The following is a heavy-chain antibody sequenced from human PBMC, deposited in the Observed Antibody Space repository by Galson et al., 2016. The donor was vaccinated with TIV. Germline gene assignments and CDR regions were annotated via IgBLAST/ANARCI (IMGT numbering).Heavy chain of an antibody. Sequence: SVKVSCKASGYIFINYYIHWVRQAPGQGLEWLGLINPDSGATQYAQKFQGRVTMTRDTSISTAYMELGRLISDDTAVYYCARVKACGGAGYYFDFWGQGTLITVSS. CDR2: INPDSGAT. D-gene: IGHD2-21*01. CDR1: GYIFINYY. CDR3: ARVKACGGAGYYFDF. V-gene: IGHV1-2*02. J-gene: IGHJ4*02.